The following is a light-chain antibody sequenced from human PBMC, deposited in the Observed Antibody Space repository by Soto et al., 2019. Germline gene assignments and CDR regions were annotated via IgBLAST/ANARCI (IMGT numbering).Light chain of an antibody. CDR2: EVS. Sequence: QFALTQPASVSGSPGQSITISCTGTGNDVGGYNYVSWYQQHPGKAPKLMIYEVSNRPSGVSNRFSGSKSGSTASLTISGLQAEDEADYYCSSYTSSITYVFGTGTKLTVL. CDR1: GNDVGGYNY. V-gene: IGLV2-14*01. J-gene: IGLJ1*01. CDR3: SSYTSSITYV.